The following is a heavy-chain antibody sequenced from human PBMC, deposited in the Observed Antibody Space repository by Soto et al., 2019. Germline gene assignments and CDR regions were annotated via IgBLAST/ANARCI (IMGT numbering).Heavy chain of an antibody. CDR3: ARDFYDSSGHTQPVEGMDV. Sequence: TPSPTRPVSGGSISRGGYHWRWIRQPPGKGLEWIWDNYYSGSTYYNPSPKNRVSITIEPSKKQVSPKLSSLTCPSTGRSYCARDFYDSSGHTQPVEGMDVWGQGTTVTVSS. CDR1: GGSISRGGYH. J-gene: IGHJ6*02. V-gene: IGHV4-30-4*01. D-gene: IGHD3-22*01. CDR2: NYYSGST.